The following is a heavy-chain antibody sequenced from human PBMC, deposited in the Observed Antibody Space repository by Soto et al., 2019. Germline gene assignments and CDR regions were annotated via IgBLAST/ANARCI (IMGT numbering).Heavy chain of an antibody. CDR1: GNTFTSYD. D-gene: IGHD3-10*01. Sequence: ASVKVSCKASGNTFTSYDINWVRQATGHGLEWMGWINPNSGNIGYAQKFQGRVTMTRDTAIRTAYMEVSRLRSDDTGVYYCARGRASGSYYLLDYWGQGTLVTVSS. CDR2: INPNSGNI. V-gene: IGHV1-8*01. J-gene: IGHJ4*02. CDR3: ARGRASGSYYLLDY.